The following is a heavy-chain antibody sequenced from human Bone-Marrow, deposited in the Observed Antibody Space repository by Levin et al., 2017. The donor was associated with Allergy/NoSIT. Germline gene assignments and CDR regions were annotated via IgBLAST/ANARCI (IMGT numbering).Heavy chain of an antibody. CDR2: IYSGGST. J-gene: IGHJ5*02. CDR3: ARLIFGVVWSWFDP. D-gene: IGHD3-3*01. CDR1: GFTVSSNY. Sequence: GGSLRLSCAASGFTVSSNYMSWVRQAPGKGLEWVSVIYSGGSTYYADSVKGRFTISRDNSKNTLYLQMNSLRAEDTAVYYCARLIFGVVWSWFDPWGQGTLVTVSS. V-gene: IGHV3-53*01.